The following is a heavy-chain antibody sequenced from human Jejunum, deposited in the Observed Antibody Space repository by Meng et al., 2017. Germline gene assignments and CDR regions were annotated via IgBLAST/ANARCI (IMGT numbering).Heavy chain of an antibody. D-gene: IGHD1-7*01. CDR1: GGSLRTGAYY. CDR2: IYYTGST. CDR3: ARLGITETIGGFDP. Sequence: QGQLQESGPGPVKPSQTLSPTCTVSGGSLRTGAYYWSWIRQHPGKGLEWIGYIYYTGSTFYNPSLKSRVSISLETSKNQFSLKVTSVTAADTAFYYCARLGITETIGGFDPWGQGILVTVSS. V-gene: IGHV4-31*03. J-gene: IGHJ5*02.